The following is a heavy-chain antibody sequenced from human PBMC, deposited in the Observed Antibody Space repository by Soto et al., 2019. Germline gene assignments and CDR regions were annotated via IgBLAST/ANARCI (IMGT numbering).Heavy chain of an antibody. CDR2: ISSSSNSI. V-gene: IGHV3-48*02. J-gene: IGHJ4*02. D-gene: IGHD3-9*01. CDR3: NRDCDIYISIFRFDY. CDR1: GFTFSSYS. Sequence: GVSLRLSCAASGFTFSSYSMNWVRQAPGKGLEWVSYISSSSNSIYYADSVKGRFTISRDDSMNMMYMQMSSLRNEDTDVYYCNRDCDIYISIFRFDYWGQGTLVTVSS.